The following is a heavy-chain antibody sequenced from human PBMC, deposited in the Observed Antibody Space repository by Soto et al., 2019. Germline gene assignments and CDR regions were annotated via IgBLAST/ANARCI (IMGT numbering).Heavy chain of an antibody. Sequence: EVHLLESGGGLVQPGGSLRLSCAASGFTSYNYAMTWVRQAPGKGLEWVSSITGGGSTTYYADSVKGRFTMSRDDSKNMLYLQMTALRAEAPAVYYCAKTGGGQGGGWHFDYWGQGTLVTVSS. CDR1: GFTSYNYA. CDR2: ITGGGSTT. D-gene: IGHD6-19*01. V-gene: IGHV3-23*01. J-gene: IGHJ4*02. CDR3: AKTGGGQGGGWHFDY.